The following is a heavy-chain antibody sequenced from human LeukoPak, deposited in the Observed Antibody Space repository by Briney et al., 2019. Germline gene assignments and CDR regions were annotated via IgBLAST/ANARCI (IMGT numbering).Heavy chain of an antibody. Sequence: GGSLRLSCAASGFTFDDYAMHWVRQAPGKGLEWVSVISGDGSSTYYADSVKGRFTISRDNSKNSLYLQMNSLRTEDTALYYCAKDKGPGSGTFETWGQGTMVTVSS. V-gene: IGHV3-43*02. CDR1: GFTFDDYA. CDR3: AKDKGPGSGTFET. D-gene: IGHD1-26*01. J-gene: IGHJ3*02. CDR2: ISGDGSST.